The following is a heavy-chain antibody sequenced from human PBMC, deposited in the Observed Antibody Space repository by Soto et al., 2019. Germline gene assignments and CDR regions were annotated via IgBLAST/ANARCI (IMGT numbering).Heavy chain of an antibody. V-gene: IGHV4-34*01. CDR1: GGSFSGFY. J-gene: IGHJ5*02. CDR3: ALARSFNSRRFDP. Sequence: SETLSLTCAVSGGSFSGFYWTWIRQPPGKGLEWIGDINQFGATNYNPSLKSRVTISVESSKNQFSLELTSVTPADTAVYFCALARSFNSRRFDPWGQGALVTVSS. CDR2: INQFGAT. D-gene: IGHD3-3*01.